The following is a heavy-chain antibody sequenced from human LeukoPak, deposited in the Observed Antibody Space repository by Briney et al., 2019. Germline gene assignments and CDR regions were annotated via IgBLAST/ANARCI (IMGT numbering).Heavy chain of an antibody. CDR3: ARRGGSRGWGAFDI. CDR1: GFTFTNYV. Sequence: QPGGSLRLSCAASGFTFTNYVMNWDRQAPGKGLEWVSSITGTADKTYDADSVKGRFTISRDNSKNTLSLQMSSLRVEDTAIYYCARRGGSRGWGAFDIWGQGTIVTVSS. D-gene: IGHD6-19*01. CDR2: ITGTADKT. V-gene: IGHV3-23*01. J-gene: IGHJ3*02.